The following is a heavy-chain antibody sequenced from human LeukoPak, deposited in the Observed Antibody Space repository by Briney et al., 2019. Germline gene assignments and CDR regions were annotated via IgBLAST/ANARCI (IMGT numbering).Heavy chain of an antibody. Sequence: GGSLRLSCAASGFTFSSYSMNWVRQAPGKGLEWVSSISGSSSYIYYADSVKGRFTISRDNAKNSLYLQMNSLRAEDTAVYYCARVGLYSSGWYGAFDIWGQGTMVTVSS. CDR3: ARVGLYSSGWYGAFDI. V-gene: IGHV3-21*01. D-gene: IGHD6-19*01. J-gene: IGHJ3*02. CDR2: ISGSSSYI. CDR1: GFTFSSYS.